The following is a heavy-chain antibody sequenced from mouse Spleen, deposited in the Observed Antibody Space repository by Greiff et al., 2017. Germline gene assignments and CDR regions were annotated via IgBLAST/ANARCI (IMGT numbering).Heavy chain of an antibody. CDR3: ARGDYGSTDY. CDR2: INPSNGGT. Sequence: QVQLQQSGAELVRPGSSVKMSCKTSGYTFTSYGINWVKQRPGQGLEWIGNINPSNGGTNYNEKFKSKATLTVDKSSSTAYMQLSSLTSEDSAVYYCARGDYGSTDYWGQGTTLTVSS. D-gene: IGHD2-4*01. V-gene: IGHV1-53*01. J-gene: IGHJ2*01. CDR1: GYTFTSYG.